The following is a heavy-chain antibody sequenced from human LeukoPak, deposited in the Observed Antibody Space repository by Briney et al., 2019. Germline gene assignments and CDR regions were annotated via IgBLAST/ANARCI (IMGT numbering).Heavy chain of an antibody. Sequence: ASVKVSCKASVYTFTSYYIHWVRQAPGQGLEWMGSINPENGATKYIDTLKARVTMTSDSSISTAYMELRSLESDDTAVYYCARFKAGLLLWGQGALISVSS. V-gene: IGHV1-2*02. J-gene: IGHJ4*02. CDR1: VYTFTSYY. CDR2: INPENGAT. CDR3: ARFKAGLLL.